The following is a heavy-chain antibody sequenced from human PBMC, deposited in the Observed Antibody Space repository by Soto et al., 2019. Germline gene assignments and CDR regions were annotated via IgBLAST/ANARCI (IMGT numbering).Heavy chain of an antibody. Sequence: QVQLVQSGAEVKKPGSSVKVSCKASGGTFSSYAISWVRQAPGQGLEWMGGIIPIFGTANYAQKFQGRVTITAEESTSTAYMELGSLRSEDTAVFYCAGDIGGGAAAARGDYWGQGTLVTVSS. CDR3: AGDIGGGAAAARGDY. CDR1: GGTFSSYA. V-gene: IGHV1-69*01. J-gene: IGHJ4*02. CDR2: IIPIFGTA. D-gene: IGHD6-13*01.